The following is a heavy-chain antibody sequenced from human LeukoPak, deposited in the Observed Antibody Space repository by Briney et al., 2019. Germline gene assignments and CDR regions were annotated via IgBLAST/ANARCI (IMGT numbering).Heavy chain of an antibody. CDR3: GRGTLSYAGMDV. CDR2: INGDGSVT. V-gene: IGHV3-74*01. CDR1: GFTFSSHW. D-gene: IGHD1-7*01. Sequence: GGSLRLSCAASGFTFSSHWIHWVREVPGKGLVWVSRINGDGSVTDYAGSVTGRFTISRENAKNTVYLQMNSLRAEDTAVYYCGRGTLSYAGMDVWGQGTTVTVSS. J-gene: IGHJ6*02.